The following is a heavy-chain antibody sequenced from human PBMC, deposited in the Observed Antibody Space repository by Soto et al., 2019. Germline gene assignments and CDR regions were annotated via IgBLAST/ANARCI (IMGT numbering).Heavy chain of an antibody. CDR2: ISGSGGST. D-gene: IGHD3-22*01. V-gene: IGHV3-23*01. Sequence: GGSLRLSCAASGFTFSSYAMIWVRQAPGKGLEWVSAISGSGGSTYYADSVKGRFTISRDNSKNTLYLQMNSLRAEDTAVYYCAKDSGYSDGMDVWGQGTTVTVSS. J-gene: IGHJ6*02. CDR3: AKDSGYSDGMDV. CDR1: GFTFSSYA.